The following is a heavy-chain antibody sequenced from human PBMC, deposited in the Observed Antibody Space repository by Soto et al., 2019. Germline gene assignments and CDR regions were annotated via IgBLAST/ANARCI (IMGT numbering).Heavy chain of an antibody. Sequence: QVQLQESGPGLVKPSQTLSLTCTVSVASISSGGYYWSWIRQHPGEGLEWIGYIYYSGSTSYNPYLTSRVTISVDTSKNQFSLKLSSVTDADTAVYYCARESKYDTSGYPPWFAPWGQGTLVTVSS. CDR1: VASISSGGYY. CDR3: ARESKYDTSGYPPWFAP. J-gene: IGHJ5*02. V-gene: IGHV4-31*03. CDR2: IYYSGST. D-gene: IGHD3-22*01.